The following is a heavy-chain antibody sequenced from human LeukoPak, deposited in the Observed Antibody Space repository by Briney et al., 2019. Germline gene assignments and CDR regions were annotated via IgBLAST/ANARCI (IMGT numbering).Heavy chain of an antibody. CDR1: GFTLSTYW. V-gene: IGHV3-7*01. D-gene: IGHD3-16*01. J-gene: IGHJ4*02. Sequence: PGGSLRLSCEASGFTLSTYWMNWVRQVPGKGLDWVANINPDGSGKMYVDYVKGRFTIARDNADNSLSLQMNGLRAEETAVYYCASWGAGGNSWGQGTLVTVSS. CDR2: INPDGSGK. CDR3: ASWGAGGNS.